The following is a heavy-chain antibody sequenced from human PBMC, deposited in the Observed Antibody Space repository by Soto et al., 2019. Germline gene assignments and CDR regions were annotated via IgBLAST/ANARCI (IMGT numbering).Heavy chain of an antibody. Sequence: GGSLRLSCAASGFPFGSYSMNWVRQAPGKGLEWVSSISSSSSYIYYADSAKGRFTISRDNAKNSLYLQMNSLRAEDTAVYYCASLAVDTDSGRDAFDIWGQGTMVTVSS. CDR1: GFPFGSYS. D-gene: IGHD5-18*01. V-gene: IGHV3-21*01. J-gene: IGHJ3*02. CDR3: ASLAVDTDSGRDAFDI. CDR2: ISSSSSYI.